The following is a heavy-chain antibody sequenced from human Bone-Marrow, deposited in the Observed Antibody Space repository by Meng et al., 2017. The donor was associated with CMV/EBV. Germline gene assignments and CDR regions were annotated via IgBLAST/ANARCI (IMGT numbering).Heavy chain of an antibody. CDR3: ATCANYDFWSGFRPLRFDI. Sequence: GESLKISCAVSGFTFSSYWMSWVRQAPGKGLEWLANIKPDGTDKNYVDSVKGRFTISRDNVKNSLYLQMNSLRAEDTAVYYCATCANYDFWSGFRPLRFDIWGQGTMVTVSS. V-gene: IGHV3-7*01. D-gene: IGHD3-3*01. CDR2: IKPDGTDK. CDR1: GFTFSSYW. J-gene: IGHJ3*02.